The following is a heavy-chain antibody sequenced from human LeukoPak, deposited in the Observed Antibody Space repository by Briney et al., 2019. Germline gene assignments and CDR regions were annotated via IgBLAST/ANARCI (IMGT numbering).Heavy chain of an antibody. CDR3: ARDQWIQLCCYYMDV. CDR2: ISAYNGNT. CDR1: GYTFTSYG. Sequence: ASVKVSCKASGYTFTSYGISWVRQVPGQGLEWMGWISAYNGNTNYAQKFQGRVTMTTDTSTNTAYMELRSLGSDDTAVYYCARDQWIQLCCYYMDVWGKGTTVTVSS. J-gene: IGHJ6*03. V-gene: IGHV1-18*01. D-gene: IGHD5-18*01.